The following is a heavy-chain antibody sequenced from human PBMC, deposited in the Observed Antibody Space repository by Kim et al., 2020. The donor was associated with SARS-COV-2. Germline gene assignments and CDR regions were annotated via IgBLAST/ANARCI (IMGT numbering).Heavy chain of an antibody. Sequence: ASVKVSCKASGYTFTGYYMHWVRQAPGQGLEWMGWINPNSGGTNYAQKFQGRVTMTRDTSISTAYMELSRLRSDDTAVYYCGRDGDYYGSGGYEFRYYYYYGMDVWGQGTTVTVSS. J-gene: IGHJ6*02. CDR3: GRDGDYYGSGGYEFRYYYYYGMDV. D-gene: IGHD3-10*01. V-gene: IGHV1-2*02. CDR1: GYTFTGYY. CDR2: INPNSGGT.